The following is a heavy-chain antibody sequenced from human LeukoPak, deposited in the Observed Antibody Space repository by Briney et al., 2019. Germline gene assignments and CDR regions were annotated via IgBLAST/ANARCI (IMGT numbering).Heavy chain of an antibody. CDR3: ARGRAYYYDSSGYFGY. D-gene: IGHD3-22*01. J-gene: IGHJ4*02. CDR2: ISSSSSTI. CDR1: GFTFSSYS. Sequence: GGSLRLSCAASGFTFSSYSMNWVRQAPGKGLEWVSYISSSSSTIYYADSVKGRFTISRDNAKNSLYLQMNSLRAEDTAVYYCARGRAYYYDSSGYFGYWGQGTLVTVSS. V-gene: IGHV3-48*04.